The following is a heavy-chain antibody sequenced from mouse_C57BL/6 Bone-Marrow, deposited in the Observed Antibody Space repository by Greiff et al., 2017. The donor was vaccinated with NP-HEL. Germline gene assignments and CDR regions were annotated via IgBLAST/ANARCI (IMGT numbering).Heavy chain of an antibody. CDR3: ARALTGYAMDY. V-gene: IGHV5-16*01. J-gene: IGHJ4*01. Sequence: EVQLVESEGGLVQPGSSMKLSCTASGFTFSDYYMAWVRQVPEKGLEWVANINYDGSSTYYLDSLKSRFIISRDNAKNILYLQMSSLKSEDTATYYCARALTGYAMDYWGQGTSVTVSS. CDR1: GFTFSDYY. CDR2: INYDGSST. D-gene: IGHD4-1*01.